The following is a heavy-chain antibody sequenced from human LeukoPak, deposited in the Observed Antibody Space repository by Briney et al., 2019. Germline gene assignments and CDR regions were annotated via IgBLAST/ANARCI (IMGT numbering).Heavy chain of an antibody. J-gene: IGHJ5*02. Sequence: PSETLSLTCTVSGGSISSYYWSWIRQPPGKGLDWIGYIYYSGSTNYNPSLKSRVTISVDTSKNQFSLKLSSVTAADTAVYYCARIVGARPYNWFDPWGQGTLVTVSS. V-gene: IGHV4-59*01. CDR3: ARIVGARPYNWFDP. CDR2: IYYSGST. CDR1: GGSISSYY. D-gene: IGHD1-26*01.